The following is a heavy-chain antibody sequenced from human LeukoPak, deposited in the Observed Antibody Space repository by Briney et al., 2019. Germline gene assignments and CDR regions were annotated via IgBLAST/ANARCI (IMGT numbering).Heavy chain of an antibody. J-gene: IGHJ4*02. CDR2: IYYSGST. CDR1: GGSISSSSYY. CDR3: ARDPIAAAGREYFDY. D-gene: IGHD6-13*01. V-gene: IGHV4-39*07. Sequence: SETLSLTCTVSGGSISSSSYYWGWIRQPPGKGLEWIGSIYYSGSTYYNPSLKSRVTISVDTSKNQFSLKLSSVTAADTAVYYCARDPIAAAGREYFDYWGQGTLVTVSS.